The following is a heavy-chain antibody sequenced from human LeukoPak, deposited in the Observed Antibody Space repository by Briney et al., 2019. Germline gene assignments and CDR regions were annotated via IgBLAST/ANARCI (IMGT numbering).Heavy chain of an antibody. CDR1: GFTFTTYA. CDR3: AKDGYYGSGTFPDY. Sequence: GGSLRLSCAASGFTFTTYAMSWVRQAPGKGLEWVSTISGSGSSTFYADSVRGRFTISRDNSKNTLYLQMDSLRAEDTAVYYCAKDGYYGSGTFPDYWGQGTLVTVSS. J-gene: IGHJ4*02. CDR2: ISGSGSST. V-gene: IGHV3-23*01. D-gene: IGHD3-10*01.